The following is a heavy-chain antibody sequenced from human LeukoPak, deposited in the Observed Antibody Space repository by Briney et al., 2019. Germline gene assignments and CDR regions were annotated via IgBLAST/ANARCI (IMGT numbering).Heavy chain of an antibody. CDR2: INHSGST. CDR1: GGSFSGYY. Sequence: SETLSLTCAVYGGSFSGYYWSWIRQPPGKGLEWIGEINHSGSTNYNPSLKSRVTISVDTSKNQFSLKLSSVTAADTAVYYCARGKMTTVTTSDYYYMDVWGKGTTVTVSS. CDR3: ARGKMTTVTTSDYYYMDV. D-gene: IGHD4-11*01. J-gene: IGHJ6*03. V-gene: IGHV4-34*01.